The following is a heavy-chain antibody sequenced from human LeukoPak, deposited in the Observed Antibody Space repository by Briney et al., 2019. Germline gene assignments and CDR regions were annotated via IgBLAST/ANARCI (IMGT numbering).Heavy chain of an antibody. CDR3: ARDASGFGEFTDAFDI. V-gene: IGHV4-38-2*02. CDR2: IYHSGST. D-gene: IGHD3-10*01. J-gene: IGHJ3*02. CDR1: GYSISSGYY. Sequence: PSETLSLTCTVSGYSISSGYYWGWIRQPPVKGLEWIGSIYHSGSTYYNPSLKSRVTISVDTSKNQFSLKLSSVTAADTAVYYCARDASGFGEFTDAFDIWGQGTMVTVSS.